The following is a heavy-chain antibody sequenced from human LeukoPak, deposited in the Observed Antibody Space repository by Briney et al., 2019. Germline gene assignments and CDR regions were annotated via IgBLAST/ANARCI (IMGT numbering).Heavy chain of an antibody. CDR1: GFTFSSYA. V-gene: IGHV3-23*01. CDR3: AKHYYGSGSSSYYFDY. D-gene: IGHD3-10*01. J-gene: IGHJ4*02. Sequence: GGSLRLSCAASGFTFSSYAMSWVRQAPGKGLEWVSAISASGDATYYADSVKGRFTISRDSSKNMLYLQTNSLRAEDTAIYYCAKHYYGSGSSSYYFDYWGQGTLVTVSS. CDR2: ISASGDAT.